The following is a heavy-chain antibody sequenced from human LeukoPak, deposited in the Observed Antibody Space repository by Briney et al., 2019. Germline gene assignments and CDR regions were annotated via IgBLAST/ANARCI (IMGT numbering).Heavy chain of an antibody. CDR2: INPNSGRT. CDR1: GYTFTGYY. D-gene: IGHD6-13*01. J-gene: IGHJ5*02. V-gene: IGHV1-2*02. CDR3: ARTREYSSSWYFPPFDP. Sequence: ASVKVSCKASGYTFTGYYMNWVRQAPGQGLEWMGWINPNSGRTNYAQNSQGRVTMTRDPSISTAYMELSGLTSNDTAVYYCARTREYSSSWYFPPFDPWGQGTLVTVSS.